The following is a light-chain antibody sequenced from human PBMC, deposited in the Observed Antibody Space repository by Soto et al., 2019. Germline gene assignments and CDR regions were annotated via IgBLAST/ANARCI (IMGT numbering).Light chain of an antibody. CDR1: SSDVNDYTY. J-gene: IGLJ2*01. Sequence: QSALTQPPSASGSPGQSVTISCTGASSDVNDYTYVSWHQQHPGKAPKLILYEVSKRPSGVPDRFSGSKSGDTASLTVSALQTEDEADYYCSLFAGNNNVIFGAGTKLTVL. CDR2: EVS. CDR3: SLFAGNNNVI. V-gene: IGLV2-8*01.